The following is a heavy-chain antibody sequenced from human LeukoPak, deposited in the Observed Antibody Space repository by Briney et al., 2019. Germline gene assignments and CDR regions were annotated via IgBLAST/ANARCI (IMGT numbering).Heavy chain of an antibody. D-gene: IGHD3-22*01. J-gene: IGHJ4*02. V-gene: IGHV3-11*04. CDR1: GFTFGDYA. Sequence: GGSLRLSCTASGFTFGDYAMSWFRQAPEKGLEWVSYISSSGSTIYYADSVKGRFTISRDNAKNSLYLQMNSLRAEDTAVYYCASSRYDSSGYYGIIAYWGQGTLVTVSS. CDR2: ISSSGSTI. CDR3: ASSRYDSSGYYGIIAY.